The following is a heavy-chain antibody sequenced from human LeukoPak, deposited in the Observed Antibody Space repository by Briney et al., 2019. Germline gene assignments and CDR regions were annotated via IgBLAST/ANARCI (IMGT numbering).Heavy chain of an antibody. D-gene: IGHD2-2*01. Sequence: GASVKVSCKASGYTFTSYYMHWVRQAPGQGLEWMGIINPSGGSTSYAQKFQGRVTMTRNTSISTAYMELSSLRSEDTAVYYCARAGWDIVVVPAANDYWGQGTLVTVSS. CDR1: GYTFTSYY. CDR2: INPSGGST. CDR3: ARAGWDIVVVPAANDY. V-gene: IGHV1-46*01. J-gene: IGHJ4*02.